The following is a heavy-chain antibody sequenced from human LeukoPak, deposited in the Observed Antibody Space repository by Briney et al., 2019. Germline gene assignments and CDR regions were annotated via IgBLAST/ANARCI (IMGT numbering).Heavy chain of an antibody. CDR1: GGPISSSSYY. CDR2: IFYSGST. CDR3: ASLPVTTIFDY. V-gene: IGHV4-39*01. J-gene: IGHJ4*02. Sequence: SETLSLTCTVSGGPISSSSYYWGWIRQPPGKGLEWIANIFYSGSTYYNPSLKSRVTISVDTSKNQFSLKLSSVAAADSAVYYCASLPVTTIFDYWGQGTLVTVSS. D-gene: IGHD4-11*01.